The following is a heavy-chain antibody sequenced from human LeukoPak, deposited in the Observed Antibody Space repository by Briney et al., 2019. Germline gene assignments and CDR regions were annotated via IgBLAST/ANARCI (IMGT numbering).Heavy chain of an antibody. CDR1: GGSISSNSYY. CDR2: IYYSGST. J-gene: IGHJ6*03. V-gene: IGHV4-39*07. CDR3: AREVATNKREGRGYYYYYYYMDV. D-gene: IGHD2-15*01. Sequence: TSETLSLTCAVSGGSISSNSYYWGWIRQPPGKGLEWIGSIYYSGSTYYNPSLKSRVTISVDTSKNQFSLKLSSVTAADTAVYYCAREVATNKREGRGYYYYYYYMDVWGKGTTVTISS.